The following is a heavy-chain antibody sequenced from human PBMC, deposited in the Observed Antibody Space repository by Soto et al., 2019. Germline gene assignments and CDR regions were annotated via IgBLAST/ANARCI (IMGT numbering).Heavy chain of an antibody. CDR1: GFSLSNARMG. Sequence: QVTLKESGPVLVKPTETLTLTCTVSGFSLSNARMGVSWIRQPPGKALEWLAHIFSNDEKSYSTSLKSRLTSSKDTSKSQVVLTMTNMDPVDTATYYCARFPLYDILTGSGGTFDYWGQGTLVTVSS. D-gene: IGHD3-9*01. CDR3: ARFPLYDILTGSGGTFDY. CDR2: IFSNDEK. V-gene: IGHV2-26*01. J-gene: IGHJ4*02.